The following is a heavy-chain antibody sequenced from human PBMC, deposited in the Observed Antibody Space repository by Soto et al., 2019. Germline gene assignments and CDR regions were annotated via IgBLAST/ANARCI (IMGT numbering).Heavy chain of an antibody. J-gene: IGHJ6*02. Sequence: QVQLVESGGGVVQPGRSLRLSCAASGFTFSSYGMHWVRQAPGKGLEWVAVISYDGSNKYYADSVKGRFTISRDNSKNTLYLQMNSLRAEDTAVYYCAIRKGDSGLGYYYGMDVWGQGTMVTVSS. CDR3: AIRKGDSGLGYYYGMDV. D-gene: IGHD3-10*01. V-gene: IGHV3-30*03. CDR2: ISYDGSNK. CDR1: GFTFSSYG.